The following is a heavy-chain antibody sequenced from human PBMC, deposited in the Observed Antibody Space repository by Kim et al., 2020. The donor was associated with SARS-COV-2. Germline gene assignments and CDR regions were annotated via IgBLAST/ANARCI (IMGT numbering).Heavy chain of an antibody. J-gene: IGHJ4*02. CDR1: GGSFSGYY. D-gene: IGHD1-26*01. V-gene: IGHV4-34*01. Sequence: SETLSLTCAVYGGSFSGYYWSWIRQPPGKGLELIGEINHSGSTNYNPSLKSRVTISVDTSKNQFSLKLSSVTAADTAVYYCARGLVGATKALNYWGQGTLVTVSS. CDR2: INHSGST. CDR3: ARGLVGATKALNY.